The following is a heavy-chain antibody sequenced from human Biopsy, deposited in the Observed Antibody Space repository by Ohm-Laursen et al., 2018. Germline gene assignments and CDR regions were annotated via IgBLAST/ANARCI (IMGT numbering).Heavy chain of an antibody. D-gene: IGHD4-23*01. CDR1: GGSFTGHY. V-gene: IGHV4-59*11. Sequence: GTLSLTCSVSGGSFTGHYWSWIRQRPGQGLEWIGHISYTGYTSYKSSLKSRVTISLDTSRKHFSLRLISLAAADTAVYYCARGSNEYGGLYFPHWGQGTLVTVSS. J-gene: IGHJ1*01. CDR3: ARGSNEYGGLYFPH. CDR2: ISYTGYT.